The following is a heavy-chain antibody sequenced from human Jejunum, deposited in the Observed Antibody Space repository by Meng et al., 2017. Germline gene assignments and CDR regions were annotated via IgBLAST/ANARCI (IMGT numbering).Heavy chain of an antibody. Sequence: QLQLQESGPGLVKPSETLSITCTVSGGSISSGPYYWSWIRQPPGKGLEWIASINYSGSAYYNPSLKSRFTITVDTSKNQFSLKVSSVTAADTGVYYCARRLFDNLSHHYDSWGQGTLVTVSS. CDR1: GGSISSGPYY. D-gene: IGHD2/OR15-2a*01. CDR2: INYSGSA. V-gene: IGHV4-39*01. CDR3: ARRLFDNLSHHYDS. J-gene: IGHJ4*02.